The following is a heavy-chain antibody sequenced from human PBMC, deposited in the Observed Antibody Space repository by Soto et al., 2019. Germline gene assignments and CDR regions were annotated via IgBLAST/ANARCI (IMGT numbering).Heavy chain of an antibody. CDR3: ARDNLPGHLAY. CDR2: INHSGST. D-gene: IGHD1-1*01. J-gene: IGHJ4*02. Sequence: PSETLSLTCAVYGGSFSGYYWTWIRQPPGTGLEWIGEINHSGSTNYNPSLKSRVTISVDTSKNQFSLKLTSVTAADTAVYYCARDNLPGHLAYCGQGTLVTVSS. V-gene: IGHV4-34*01. CDR1: GGSFSGYY.